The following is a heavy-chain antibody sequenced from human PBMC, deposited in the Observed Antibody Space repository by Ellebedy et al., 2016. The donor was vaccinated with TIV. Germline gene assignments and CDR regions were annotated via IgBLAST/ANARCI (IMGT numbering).Heavy chain of an antibody. CDR2: INPNNGGT. CDR1: GYTFTGYY. D-gene: IGHD3-3*01. J-gene: IGHJ6*03. V-gene: IGHV1-2*02. CDR3: TRDLRDFWSGSSYMDV. Sequence: ASVKVSCXVSGYTFTGYYMHWVRQAPGQGLEWMGWINPNNGGTNYAQKFQGRVTMTRDTSISTAYMELSRLRSDDTAVYYCTRDLRDFWSGSSYMDVWGKGTTVTVSS.